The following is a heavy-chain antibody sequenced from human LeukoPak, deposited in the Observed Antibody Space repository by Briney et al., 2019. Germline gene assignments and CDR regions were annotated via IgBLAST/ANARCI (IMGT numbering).Heavy chain of an antibody. D-gene: IGHD2-2*01. J-gene: IGHJ3*02. CDR3: ARTDQGNDAFDI. CDR2: ITSSSGYI. V-gene: IGHV3-21*01. Sequence: GGSLRLSCAASGFAFSSYSMHWVRQSPVKGLEWVSSITSSSGYIYYVDSVRGRFTISRDNAKNSLYLQMNSLRAEDTAMYYCARTDQGNDAFDIWGQGTMVTVSS. CDR1: GFAFSSYS.